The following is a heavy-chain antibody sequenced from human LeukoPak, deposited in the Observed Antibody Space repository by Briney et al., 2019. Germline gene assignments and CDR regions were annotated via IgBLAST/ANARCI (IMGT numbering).Heavy chain of an antibody. CDR3: ARAWEGNSWFDP. Sequence: GGSLRLSCAASGFTFSSYAMSWVRQAPGKGLEWVSAISGSGGNTYYADSVKGRFTISRDNSKNTLYLQMNSLRAEDTAVYYCARAWEGNSWFDPWGQGTLVTVSS. CDR2: ISGSGGNT. CDR1: GFTFSSYA. J-gene: IGHJ5*02. V-gene: IGHV3-23*01. D-gene: IGHD2/OR15-2a*01.